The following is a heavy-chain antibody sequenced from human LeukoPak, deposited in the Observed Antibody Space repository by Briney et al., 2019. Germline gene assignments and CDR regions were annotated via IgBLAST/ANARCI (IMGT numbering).Heavy chain of an antibody. D-gene: IGHD6-13*01. V-gene: IGHV1-8*01. CDR2: MNPNSGNT. CDR1: GYTFTSYD. CDR3: ARGGYSSTHYYYYYYMDV. Sequence: VASVKVSFKASGYTFTSYDINWVRQATGQGLEWMGWMNPNSGNTGYAQKFQGRVTMTRNTSISTAYMELSSLRSEDTAVYYCARGGYSSTHYYYYYYMDVWAKGPRSPSP. J-gene: IGHJ6*03.